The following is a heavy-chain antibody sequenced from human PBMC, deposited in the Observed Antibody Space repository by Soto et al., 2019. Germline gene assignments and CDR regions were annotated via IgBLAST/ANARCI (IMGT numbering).Heavy chain of an antibody. CDR1: GGTFSSYA. CDR3: ARSTYHFWSGHIGISSYYYYGMDA. CDR2: IIPIFGTA. D-gene: IGHD3-3*02. V-gene: IGHV1-69*13. J-gene: IGHJ6*02. Sequence: SVKVSCKASGGTFSSYAISWVRQAPGQGLEWMGGIIPIFGTANYAQKFQGRVTITADESTSTAYMELSSLRSEDTAVYYCARSTYHFWSGHIGISSYYYYGMDAWGQGTTVTVSS.